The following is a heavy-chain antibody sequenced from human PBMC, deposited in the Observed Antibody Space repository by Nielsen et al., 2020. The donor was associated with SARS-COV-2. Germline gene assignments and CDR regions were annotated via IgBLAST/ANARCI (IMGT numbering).Heavy chain of an antibody. J-gene: IGHJ4*02. D-gene: IGHD3-16*02. V-gene: IGHV3-30*02. CDR1: GFAFSYFA. Sequence: GESLKISCAASGFAFSYFAIHWVRQAPGKGLEWVAFIRYDGSNKYYADSVKGRFTISRDNSKNTLYLQMNSLRAEDTAVYYCAKAQYDYVWGSYRGPYDYWGQGTLVTVSS. CDR2: IRYDGSNK. CDR3: AKAQYDYVWGSYRGPYDY.